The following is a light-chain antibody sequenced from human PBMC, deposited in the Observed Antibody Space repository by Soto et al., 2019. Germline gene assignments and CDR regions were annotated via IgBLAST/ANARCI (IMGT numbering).Light chain of an antibody. Sequence: EIVMTQSPATLSVSPGERATLSCRASQSIRSNLAWYQQKPGQAPRLLIYGASTRATGIPARFSGSGSGTEITLPISSLQSEDFAVYYCQHHDNWWAFGQGTKVDIK. J-gene: IGKJ1*01. CDR2: GAS. CDR3: QHHDNWWA. CDR1: QSIRSN. V-gene: IGKV3-15*01.